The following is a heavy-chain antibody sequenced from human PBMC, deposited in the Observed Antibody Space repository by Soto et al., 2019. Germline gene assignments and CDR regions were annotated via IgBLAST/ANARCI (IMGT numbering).Heavy chain of an antibody. CDR2: IYYSGST. CDR1: GGSISSYY. D-gene: IGHD4-17*01. J-gene: IGHJ6*01. V-gene: IGHV4-59*01. Sequence: SETLSLTCTGSGGSISSYYWSWIRQPPGKGLEWIGYIYYSGSTNYNPSLKSRVTISVDTSKNQFSLKLSSVTAADTAVYYCAAEYGDPDYYYYGMDVCRQGTPVTVS. CDR3: AAEYGDPDYYYYGMDV.